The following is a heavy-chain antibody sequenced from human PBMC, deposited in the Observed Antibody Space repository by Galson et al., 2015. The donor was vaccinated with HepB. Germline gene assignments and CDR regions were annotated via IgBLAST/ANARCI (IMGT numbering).Heavy chain of an antibody. CDR3: ARDWVGIRDIVGSDY. Sequence: SVKVSCKASGYTFTGYYMHWVRQAPGQGLEWMGWINPNSGGTNYAQKFQGRVTMTRDTSISTAYMELSRLRSDDTAVYYCARDWVGIRDIVGSDYWGQGTLVTVSS. D-gene: IGHD2-15*01. CDR2: INPNSGGT. J-gene: IGHJ4*02. CDR1: GYTFTGYY. V-gene: IGHV1-2*02.